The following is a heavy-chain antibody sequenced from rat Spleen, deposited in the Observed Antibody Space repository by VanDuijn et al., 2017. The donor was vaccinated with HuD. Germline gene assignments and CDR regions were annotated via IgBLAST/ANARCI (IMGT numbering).Heavy chain of an antibody. Sequence: EVQLVESGGGLVQPGRSLKLSCVASGFTFNNYWMTWIRQAPGKGLEWVASITNTGGSTYYPDSVKGRFTISRDNAKSTLYLQMNSLRSEDTATYYCTRTLLYYYSGERVMDAWGQGASVTVSS. CDR1: GFTFNNYW. CDR2: ITNTGGST. J-gene: IGHJ4*01. D-gene: IGHD1-1*01. CDR3: TRTLLYYYSGERVMDA. V-gene: IGHV5-31*01.